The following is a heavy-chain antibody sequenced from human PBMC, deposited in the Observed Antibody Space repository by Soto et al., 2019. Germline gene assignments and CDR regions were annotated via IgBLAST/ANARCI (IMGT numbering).Heavy chain of an antibody. J-gene: IGHJ6*04. V-gene: IGHV4-59*08. CDR1: GGSISSYY. CDR2: IYYSGST. D-gene: IGHD2-2*01. Sequence: SETLSLTCTVSGGSISSYYWSWIRQPPGKGLEWIGYIYYSGSTNYNPSLKSRVTISVDRSKNQFSLKLSSVTAADTAVYYCGRQPGHCGSTPCFGYYSGDVWGKETTVTVSS. CDR3: GRQPGHCGSTPCFGYYSGDV.